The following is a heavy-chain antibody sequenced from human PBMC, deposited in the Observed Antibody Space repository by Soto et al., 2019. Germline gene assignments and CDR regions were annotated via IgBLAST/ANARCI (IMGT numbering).Heavy chain of an antibody. Sequence: ASVKVSCTASVYTFTSYYMHWVRQAPGQGLEWMGIINPSGGSTGYAQKFQGRVTMTRDTSTSTVYMELSSLRSEDTAVYYCARVHLGELSPFDYWGQGTLVTVSS. CDR1: VYTFTSYY. D-gene: IGHD3-16*02. V-gene: IGHV1-46*03. CDR2: INPSGGST. CDR3: ARVHLGELSPFDY. J-gene: IGHJ4*02.